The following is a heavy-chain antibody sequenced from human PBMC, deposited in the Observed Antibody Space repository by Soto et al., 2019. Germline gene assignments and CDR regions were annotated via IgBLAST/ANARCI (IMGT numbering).Heavy chain of an antibody. V-gene: IGHV3-64D*06. Sequence: TSVTMSVCCAGAELNFKNFAVHWVRQDPGTGLEYVSSISDTGGSTFHADSVKGRFIISRDNSKGTLFLQMSSVSVEDTVLYFCVKGSRGEYYYYYNGVDVWGQGTKVTVS. D-gene: IGHD3-16*01. CDR3: VKGSRGEYYYYYNGVDV. J-gene: IGHJ6*01. CDR1: ELNFKNFA. CDR2: ISDTGGST.